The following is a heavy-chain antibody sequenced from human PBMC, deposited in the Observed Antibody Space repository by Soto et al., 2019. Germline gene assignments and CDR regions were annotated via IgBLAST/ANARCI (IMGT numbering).Heavy chain of an antibody. Sequence: EVQLLESGGGLVQPGGSLRLSCAASGFTFSSYSMIWVRQAPGKGLEWVSAISGSGGTTYYADSVKGRFTISRDNSKNTLYLQMNSLRAERTAVYYCAKGGVGYYDSTGYYLYYYYGMDVWGQGTTVTVSS. D-gene: IGHD3-22*01. CDR2: ISGSGGTT. CDR1: GFTFSSYS. J-gene: IGHJ6*02. CDR3: AKGGVGYYDSTGYYLYYYYGMDV. V-gene: IGHV3-23*01.